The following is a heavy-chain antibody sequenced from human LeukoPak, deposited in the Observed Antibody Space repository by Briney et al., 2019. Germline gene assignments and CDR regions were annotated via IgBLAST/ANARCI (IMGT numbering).Heavy chain of an antibody. J-gene: IGHJ4*02. D-gene: IGHD3-22*01. CDR1: GYTFTSYY. CDR3: ARVTLGYSPHFDY. Sequence: ASLKISCKASGYTFTSYYMHWVRQAPGHGLKWMGIINPSGGSTSYAQKFQGRVTMTRDTSTSTVYMELSSLRSEDTAVYYCARVTLGYSPHFDYWGQGTLVTVSS. V-gene: IGHV1-46*01. CDR2: INPSGGST.